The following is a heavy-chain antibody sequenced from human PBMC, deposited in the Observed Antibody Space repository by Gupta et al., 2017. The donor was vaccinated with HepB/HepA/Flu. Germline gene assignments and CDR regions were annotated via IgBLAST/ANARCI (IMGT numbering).Heavy chain of an antibody. CDR2: ITSASGYI. CDR3: AREGSAQWPSGDAFEV. D-gene: IGHD6-19*01. CDR1: GFSFSSFS. Sequence: EVQLVESGGGLVKPGGSLRLSCAASGFSFSSFSMTWVRQAPGKGLEWVASITSASGYIHYGDSVKGRFTISRDNAKSSLYLQMNSLRDEDTAAYFCAREGSAQWPSGDAFEVWGQGTMVTVSS. V-gene: IGHV3-21*02. J-gene: IGHJ3*01.